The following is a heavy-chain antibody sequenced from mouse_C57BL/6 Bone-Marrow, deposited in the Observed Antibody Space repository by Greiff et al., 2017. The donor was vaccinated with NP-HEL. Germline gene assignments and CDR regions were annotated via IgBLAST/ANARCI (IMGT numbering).Heavy chain of an antibody. CDR2: IDPENGDT. CDR3: TTSYGDPWYFDV. Sequence: VQLQQSGAELVRPGASVKLSCTASGFNIKDDYMHWVKQRPEQGLEWIGWIDPENGDTEYASKFQGKATITADTSSNTAYLQLSSLTSDDTAVYYCTTSYGDPWYFDVWGTGTTVTVSS. D-gene: IGHD2-13*01. J-gene: IGHJ1*03. CDR1: GFNIKDDY. V-gene: IGHV14-4*01.